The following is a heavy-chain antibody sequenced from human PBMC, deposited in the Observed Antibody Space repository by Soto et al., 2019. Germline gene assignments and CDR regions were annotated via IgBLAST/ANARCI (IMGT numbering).Heavy chain of an antibody. CDR3: AREGGYSYVLLAWSGDYYYGMDV. Sequence: EVQLVESGGGLVQPGGSLRLPCAASGFTFSSYSMNWVRQAPGKGLEWVSYISSSSSTIYYADSVKGRFTISRDNAKNSLYLQMNSLRDEDTAVYYCAREGGYSYVLLAWSGDYYYGMDVWGQGTTVTVSS. CDR1: GFTFSSYS. D-gene: IGHD5-18*01. CDR2: ISSSSSTI. V-gene: IGHV3-48*02. J-gene: IGHJ6*02.